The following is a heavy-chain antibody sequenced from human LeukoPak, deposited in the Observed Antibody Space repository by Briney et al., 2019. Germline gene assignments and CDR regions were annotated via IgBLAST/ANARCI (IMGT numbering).Heavy chain of an antibody. CDR1: GFTVSSNY. Sequence: GGSLILSCAASGFTVSSNYMSWVLQAPGKGLEWVSVIYSGGSTYYADSVKGRFTISRDNSKNTLYLQMNSLRAEDTAVYYCATGAGLVHYYYGMDVWGQGTTVTVSS. D-gene: IGHD3/OR15-3a*01. J-gene: IGHJ6*02. V-gene: IGHV3-53*01. CDR2: IYSGGST. CDR3: ATGAGLVHYYYGMDV.